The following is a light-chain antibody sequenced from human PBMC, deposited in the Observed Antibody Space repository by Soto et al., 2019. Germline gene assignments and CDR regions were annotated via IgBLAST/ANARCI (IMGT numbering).Light chain of an antibody. Sequence: QSVVTQPPSASGTPGQRVTISCTGSSSNIGAGYDVHWYQQLPGTAPKLLIYGNNNRPSGVPDRFSGSKSGTSASLAISGLQAEDEADYYCQSYDSSLSGSVVFGGGTKLTVL. CDR1: SSNIGAGYD. CDR3: QSYDSSLSGSVV. J-gene: IGLJ2*01. V-gene: IGLV1-40*01. CDR2: GNN.